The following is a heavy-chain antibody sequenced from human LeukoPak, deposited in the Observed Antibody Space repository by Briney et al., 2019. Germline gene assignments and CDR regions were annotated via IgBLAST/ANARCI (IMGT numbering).Heavy chain of an antibody. CDR2: INRISNII. Sequence: PGESLRLSCAASGFTISSYTFGSYTMNWVRQAPGKGLEWVSYINRISNIIDYADSVKGRFTISTDNAKNSLYLQMNSLRDEDTAVYYCARDRDYAFDYWGQGTLVTVSS. CDR1: GFTISSYTFGSYT. D-gene: IGHD4-17*01. CDR3: ARDRDYAFDY. J-gene: IGHJ4*02. V-gene: IGHV3-48*02.